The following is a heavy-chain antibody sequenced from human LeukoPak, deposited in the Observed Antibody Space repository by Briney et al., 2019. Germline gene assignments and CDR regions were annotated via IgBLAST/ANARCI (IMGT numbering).Heavy chain of an antibody. V-gene: IGHV3-7*03. CDR2: IKQDGSEK. CDR3: AKNLKSAAGRSSCFDY. Sequence: PGGSLRLSCTASGFTFSSYWMSWVRQAPGKGLEWVANIKQDGSEKYYVDSVKGRFTISRDNSKNTLYLQMNSLRAEDTAVYYCAKNLKSAAGRSSCFDYWGQGTLVTVSS. J-gene: IGHJ4*02. CDR1: GFTFSSYW. D-gene: IGHD6-13*01.